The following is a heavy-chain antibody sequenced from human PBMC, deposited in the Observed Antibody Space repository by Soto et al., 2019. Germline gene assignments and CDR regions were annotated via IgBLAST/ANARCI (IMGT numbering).Heavy chain of an antibody. V-gene: IGHV4-4*02. CDR2: VYQSGGT. Sequence: QVQLQESGPGLVEPSGTLSLTCAVSGGSISSGNWWSWIRQPPGKGLQWIGEVYQSGGTNYNPSLNSRVTISLDKSKNQFSLKLSSVTAADTAVYYCARSLGGRLYGMDVWGQGTTLTVSS. J-gene: IGHJ6*02. CDR3: ARSLGGRLYGMDV. D-gene: IGHD1-26*01. CDR1: GGSISSGNW.